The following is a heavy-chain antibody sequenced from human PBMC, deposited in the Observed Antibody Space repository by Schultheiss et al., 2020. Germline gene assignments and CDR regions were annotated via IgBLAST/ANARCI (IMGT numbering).Heavy chain of an antibody. V-gene: IGHV4-39*01. D-gene: IGHD4-11*01. CDR3: ARHKGQYSNYGNWFDP. CDR2: IYYSGST. J-gene: IGHJ5*02. Sequence: SETLSLTCTVSGGSISSSSYYWGWIRQPPEKGLEWIGSIYYSGSTYYNPSLKSRVTISVDTSKNQFSLKLSSVTAADTAVYYCARHKGQYSNYGNWFDPWGQGTLVTVSS. CDR1: GGSISSSSYY.